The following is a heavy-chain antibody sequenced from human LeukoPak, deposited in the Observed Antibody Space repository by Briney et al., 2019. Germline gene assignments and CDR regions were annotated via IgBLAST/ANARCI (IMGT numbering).Heavy chain of an antibody. CDR1: GFTFSNYA. Sequence: PGGSLRLSCAASGFTFSNYAMSWVRQAPGKGLEWVSSINGRGGSTYYADSVKGRFTISRDNSKNTLYLQMNSLRAEDTAVYYCAKRSVEGDFDYWGQGTLVTVSS. V-gene: IGHV3-23*01. D-gene: IGHD3-10*01. J-gene: IGHJ4*02. CDR2: INGRGGST. CDR3: AKRSVEGDFDY.